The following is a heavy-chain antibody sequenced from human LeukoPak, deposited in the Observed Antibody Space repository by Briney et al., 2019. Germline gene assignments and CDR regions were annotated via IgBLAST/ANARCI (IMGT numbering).Heavy chain of an antibody. CDR1: GFTFSDYY. J-gene: IGHJ4*02. CDR2: ISSSGSTI. D-gene: IGHD6-13*01. V-gene: IGHV3-11*01. Sequence: GGSLRLSCAASGFTFSDYYMSWIRQAPGKGLEWVSYISSSGSTIYYADSVKGRFTISRDNAKNSLYLQMNSLRAEDTAVYYCARIAAAGTPLAYFDYWGQGTLVTVSS. CDR3: ARIAAAGTPLAYFDY.